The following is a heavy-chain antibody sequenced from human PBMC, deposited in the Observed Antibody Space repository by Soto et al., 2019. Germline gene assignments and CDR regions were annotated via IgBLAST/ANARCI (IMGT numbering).Heavy chain of an antibody. V-gene: IGHV4-30-4*01. J-gene: IGHJ5*02. CDR1: GGSISSRDYY. CDR2: IYYSGST. CDR3: ARDKATGINCFDP. D-gene: IGHD4-4*01. Sequence: PSETPSLTCTVSGGSISSRDYYWSWIRQPPGKGLEWIGYIYYSGSTFYTPSLKSRVSVSVDTSKNQFSLRLNSVTATDTAVYYCARDKATGINCFDPWGQGTLVTVSS.